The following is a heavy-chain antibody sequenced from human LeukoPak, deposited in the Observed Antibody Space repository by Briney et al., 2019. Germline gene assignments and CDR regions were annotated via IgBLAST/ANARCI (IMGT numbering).Heavy chain of an antibody. V-gene: IGHV4-39*07. CDR3: ARRPGRVTAGKKVVWFDP. D-gene: IGHD6-13*01. Sequence: SETLSLTCTVSGGSISTSNYYWGWIRQPPGKGLEWIGNIFYSGSTYYSPSLKSRVTISLDTSRNQFSLKLTSVTAADTAVYYCARRPGRVTAGKKVVWFDPWGQGTLVTVSS. J-gene: IGHJ5*02. CDR2: IFYSGST. CDR1: GGSISTSNYY.